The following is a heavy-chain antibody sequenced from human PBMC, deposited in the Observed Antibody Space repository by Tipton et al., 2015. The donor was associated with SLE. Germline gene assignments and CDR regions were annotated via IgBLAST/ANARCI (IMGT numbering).Heavy chain of an antibody. CDR1: GYSISSGYY. D-gene: IGHD6-19*01. J-gene: IGHJ6*02. V-gene: IGHV4-38-2*01. CDR3: ARHHGSGWLYGLDV. CDR2: IYHSGST. Sequence: TLSLTCAVSGYSISSGYYWGWIRQSPGKGLEWIGSIYHSGSTYYNPSLKSRVTISVDTSKNQFSLKLSSVTAADTAVYYCARHHGSGWLYGLDVWGQGTTATVSS.